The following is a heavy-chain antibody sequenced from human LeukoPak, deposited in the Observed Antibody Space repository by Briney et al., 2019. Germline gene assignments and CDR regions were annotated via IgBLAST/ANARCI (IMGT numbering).Heavy chain of an antibody. CDR1: GYTFTGYY. CDR2: INPNSGGT. V-gene: IGHV1-2*02. J-gene: IGHJ4*02. CDR3: ASIAVAGYYFDY. Sequence: ASVTVSCKASGYTFTGYYMHWVRQAPGQGLEWMGWINPNSGGTNYAQKFQGRVTMTRDTSISTAYMELSRLRSDDTAVYYCASIAVAGYYFDYWGQGTLVTVSS. D-gene: IGHD6-19*01.